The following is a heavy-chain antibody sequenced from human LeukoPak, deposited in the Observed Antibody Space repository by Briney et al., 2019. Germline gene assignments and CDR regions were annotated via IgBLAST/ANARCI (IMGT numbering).Heavy chain of an antibody. J-gene: IGHJ4*02. V-gene: IGHV3-23*01. CDR2: ISGGGTST. D-gene: IGHD2-15*01. CDR3: AKGKAVACSGGSCYGY. Sequence: GGSLRLSCAASGFSFSSYGMNWVRQAPEKGLEWVSGISGGGTSTYYADSVKGRFTISRDNSKNTLYLQMNSLRAEDTAVYYCAKGKAVACSGGSCYGYWGQGTLVTVSS. CDR1: GFSFSSYG.